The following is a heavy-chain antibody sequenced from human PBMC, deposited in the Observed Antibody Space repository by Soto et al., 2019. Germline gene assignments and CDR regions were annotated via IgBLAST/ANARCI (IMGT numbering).Heavy chain of an antibody. V-gene: IGHV4-38-2*01. D-gene: IGHD3-3*01. CDR1: GHSLSSAYY. CDR3: AAYDFSGAAAFDV. Sequence: KPSETLSLTCVVSGHSLSSAYYWGWIRQPPGKGLEWIGSMYHSGSTFYNPSLKSRVTISMVTSNNQFSLKLRSATAADTAVYYCAAYDFSGAAAFDVWGLGIMVT. J-gene: IGHJ3*01. CDR2: MYHSGST.